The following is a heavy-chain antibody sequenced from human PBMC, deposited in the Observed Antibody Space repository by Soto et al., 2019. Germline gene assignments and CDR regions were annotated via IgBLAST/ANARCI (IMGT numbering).Heavy chain of an antibody. Sequence: PLGSRKLYCAASGFACSSYGMSWVRQAPGKGLEWVSTILVGGSTQYPDSVKGRLTISRDNSKNTAFLQMNSLTAGDTAVYYCAKATATGGGAFDICGQGTVVPVSS. D-gene: IGHD2-8*02. J-gene: IGHJ3*02. CDR1: GFACSSYG. CDR3: AKATATGGGAFDI. CDR2: ILVGGST. V-gene: IGHV3-23*01.